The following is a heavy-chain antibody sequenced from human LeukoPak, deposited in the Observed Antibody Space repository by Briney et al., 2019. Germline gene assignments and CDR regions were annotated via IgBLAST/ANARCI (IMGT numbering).Heavy chain of an antibody. CDR3: ARLRGYSYGFHYYYGMDV. CDR1: GGSMSPYH. Sequence: SETLSPTCTVSGGSMSPYHWGWIRQPPGKGLEWIGEINHSGSTNYNPSLKSRVTISVDTSKNQFSLKLSSVTAADTAVYYCARLRGYSYGFHYYYGMDVWGQGTTVTVSS. CDR2: INHSGST. V-gene: IGHV4-34*01. J-gene: IGHJ6*02. D-gene: IGHD5-18*01.